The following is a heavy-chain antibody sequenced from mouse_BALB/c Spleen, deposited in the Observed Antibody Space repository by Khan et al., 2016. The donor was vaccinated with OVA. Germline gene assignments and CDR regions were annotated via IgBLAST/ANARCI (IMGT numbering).Heavy chain of an antibody. CDR1: GYTFTNNG. V-gene: IGHV9-3-1*01. D-gene: IGHD2-14*01. Sequence: QIQLVQSGPELKKPGETVKISCKSSGYTFTNNGMNWVRLAPGKGFKWIGWINTYTGKPAYADDFKGRFAFSLETSARTAYLQINNLKNEDTATYFCARVGYNGTMDYWGQGTSVTVSS. CDR3: ARVGYNGTMDY. CDR2: INTYTGKP. J-gene: IGHJ4*01.